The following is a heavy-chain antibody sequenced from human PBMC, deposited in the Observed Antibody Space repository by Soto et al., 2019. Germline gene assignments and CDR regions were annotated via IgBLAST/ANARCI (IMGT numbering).Heavy chain of an antibody. CDR3: AREGRYSSGEYDAFDI. CDR1: GFTFSSYW. J-gene: IGHJ3*02. Sequence: EVQLVESGGGLVQPGGSLRLSCAASGFTFSSYWMSWVRQAPGKGLEWVANVKQDRSEKYYVDSVKGRFTIARDNATNSLFLQMNSLRAEDMAVYYCAREGRYSSGEYDAFDIWGQGTMVTVSS. V-gene: IGHV3-7*03. D-gene: IGHD6-25*01. CDR2: VKQDRSEK.